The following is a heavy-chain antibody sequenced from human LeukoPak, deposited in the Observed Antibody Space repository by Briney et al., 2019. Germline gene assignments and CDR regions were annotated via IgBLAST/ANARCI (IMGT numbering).Heavy chain of an antibody. CDR1: GYTFTNYA. D-gene: IGHD3-22*01. Sequence: ASVKVSSKTSGYTFTNYAISWVPQAPGQGLEWMGWISVYNGNTNYAQKLQDRVTMTTDTSTSTAYMELRSLRSDDTAVYYCARVLLPYDSSGTLLDNGSPLQPIEYWGQGTLVTVSS. J-gene: IGHJ4*02. V-gene: IGHV1-18*01. CDR2: ISVYNGNT. CDR3: ARVLLPYDSSGTLLDNGSPLQPIEY.